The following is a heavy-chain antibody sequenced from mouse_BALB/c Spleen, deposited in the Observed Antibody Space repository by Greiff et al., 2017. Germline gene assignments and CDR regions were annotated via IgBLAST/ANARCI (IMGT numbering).Heavy chain of an antibody. CDR3: DRGTGYDSYAMDY. V-gene: IGHV2-9*02. CDR1: GFSLTSYG. J-gene: IGHJ4*01. D-gene: IGHD2-2*01. CDR2: IWAGGST. Sequence: QVQLKESGPGLVAPSQCLSISCTVSGFSLTSYGVHWVRQPPGKGLEWLGVIWAGGSTNYNSALMSRLSNSKDNSKSQVFLKMNSLQTDDTAMYYCDRGTGYDSYAMDYWGQGTSVTVSS.